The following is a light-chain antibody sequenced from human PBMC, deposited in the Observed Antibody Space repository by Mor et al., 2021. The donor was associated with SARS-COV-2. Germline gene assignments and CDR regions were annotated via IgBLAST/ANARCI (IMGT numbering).Light chain of an antibody. CDR3: QQSYSIPPIT. V-gene: IGKV1-39*01. Sequence: LIYATSTLQSGVPSRFSGSGSGTDFTLTITSLQPEDSATYFCQQSYSIPPITFGQGTRLAIK. J-gene: IGKJ5*01. CDR2: ATS.